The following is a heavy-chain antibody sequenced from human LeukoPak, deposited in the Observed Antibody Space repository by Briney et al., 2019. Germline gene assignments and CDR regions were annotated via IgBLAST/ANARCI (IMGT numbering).Heavy chain of an antibody. J-gene: IGHJ4*02. CDR3: ARLAVAGADDY. D-gene: IGHD6-19*01. CDR1: GYTFSGYY. Sequence: ASVKVSCKASGYTFSGYYMHWVRQAPGQGLEWMGWINPNSGGTNYARKFQGRVTMTRDTSISAAYMELSRLRSDDTAVYYCARLAVAGADDYWGQGTLVTVSS. CDR2: INPNSGGT. V-gene: IGHV1-2*02.